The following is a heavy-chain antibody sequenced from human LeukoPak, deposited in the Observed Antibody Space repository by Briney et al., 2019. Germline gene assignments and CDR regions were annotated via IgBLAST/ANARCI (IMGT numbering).Heavy chain of an antibody. CDR1: GGSISNYY. V-gene: IGHV4-59*08. Sequence: PETLSLTCTVSGGSISNYYWSWIRQPPGKGLEWIGYIYYSGSTNYNPSLKSRVTISVDTSKNQFSLKLSSVTAADTAVYYCTRHSSGYYMFGYWGQGTLVTVSS. D-gene: IGHD3-22*01. CDR3: TRHSSGYYMFGY. CDR2: IYYSGST. J-gene: IGHJ4*02.